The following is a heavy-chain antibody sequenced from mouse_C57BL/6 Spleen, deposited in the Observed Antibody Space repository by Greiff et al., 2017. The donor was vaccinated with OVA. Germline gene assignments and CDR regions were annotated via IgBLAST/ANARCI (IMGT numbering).Heavy chain of an antibody. D-gene: IGHD1-1*01. J-gene: IGHJ4*01. CDR2: IDPETGGT. CDR1: GYTFTDYE. V-gene: IGHV1-15*01. CDR3: KNYYGYAMDY. Sequence: VQLQQSGAELVRPGASVTLSCKASGYTFTDYEMHWVKQTPVHGLEWIGAIDPETGGTAYNQKFKGKAILTADKSSSTAYMELRSLTSEDSAVYYSKNYYGYAMDYWGQGTSVTVSS.